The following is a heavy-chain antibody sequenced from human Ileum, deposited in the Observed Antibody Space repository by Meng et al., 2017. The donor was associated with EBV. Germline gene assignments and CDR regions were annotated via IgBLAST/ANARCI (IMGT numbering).Heavy chain of an antibody. V-gene: IGHV1-18*01. D-gene: IGHD6-13*01. CDR3: ARKPTSAALDY. CDR1: GCTFTDYG. Sequence: QGQCLGSRAEVPSPGASVKVCCKASGCTFTDYGFTWVRQAPGQGLEWMGWISANNGDRHYAQKFQDRVTLTTDGYTPTVYMELRSLRSDDTAVYFCARKPTSAALDYWGQGTLVTVSS. CDR2: ISANNGDR. J-gene: IGHJ4*02.